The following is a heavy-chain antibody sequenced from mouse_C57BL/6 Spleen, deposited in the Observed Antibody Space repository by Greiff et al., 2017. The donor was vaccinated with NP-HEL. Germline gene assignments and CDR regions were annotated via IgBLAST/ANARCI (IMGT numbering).Heavy chain of an antibody. Sequence: VKLVESGPGLVQPSQSLSITCTVSGFSLTSYGVHWVRQSPGKGLEWLGVIWSGGSTDYNAAFISRLSISKDNSTSQVFFKMNSLQADDTAIYYCARNGAMDYWGQGTSVTVSS. CDR1: GFSLTSYG. J-gene: IGHJ4*01. CDR3: ARNGAMDY. CDR2: IWSGGST. V-gene: IGHV2-2*01.